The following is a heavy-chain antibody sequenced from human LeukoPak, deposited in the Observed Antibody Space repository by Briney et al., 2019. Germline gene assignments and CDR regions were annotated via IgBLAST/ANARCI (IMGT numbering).Heavy chain of an antibody. J-gene: IGHJ6*02. Sequence: SETLSLTCTVSGGSISNYYWSWIRQPPEKGLEWIGNIYYSGSTNYNPSLKSRVTISVDTSKNQFSLKLTSVTAADTAVYYCARDVIASVGGDVFYYGMDVWGQGTTVTASS. CDR3: ARDVIASVGGDVFYYGMDV. CDR2: IYYSGST. CDR1: GGSISNYY. V-gene: IGHV4-59*01.